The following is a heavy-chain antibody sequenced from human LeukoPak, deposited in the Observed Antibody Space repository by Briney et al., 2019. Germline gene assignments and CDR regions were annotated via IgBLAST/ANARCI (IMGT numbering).Heavy chain of an antibody. CDR2: IQYDGTNK. CDR3: AKEGGSSWWNYYYYYMDV. CDR1: GFIFSIND. Sequence: GGSLRLSCAVSGFIFSINDMHWVRQAPGKGLGGVASIQYDGTNKYYADSVRGRFTISRDNSKNTLYLQMNSLRAEDTAVYYCAKEGGSSWWNYYYYYMDVWGKGTTVTISS. V-gene: IGHV3-30*02. J-gene: IGHJ6*03. D-gene: IGHD6-13*01.